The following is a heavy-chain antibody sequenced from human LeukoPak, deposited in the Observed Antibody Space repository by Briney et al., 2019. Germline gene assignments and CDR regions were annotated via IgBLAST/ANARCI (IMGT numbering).Heavy chain of an antibody. V-gene: IGHV3-7*01. CDR1: GFTFSSHW. J-gene: IGHJ4*02. CDR3: ASSGSYSFSDY. Sequence: PGGSLRLSCAASGFTFSSHWMTWVRQAPGKGLEWVANIKQDGSEKYYVESVKGRFTISRDNAKNSLHLQMNSLRVEDTAVYYCASSGSYSFSDYWGQGTLVTVSS. D-gene: IGHD1-26*01. CDR2: IKQDGSEK.